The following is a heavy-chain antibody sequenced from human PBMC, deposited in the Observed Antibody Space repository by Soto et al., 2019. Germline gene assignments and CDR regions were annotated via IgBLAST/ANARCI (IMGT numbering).Heavy chain of an antibody. CDR1: GFTFSIHE. D-gene: IGHD6-19*01. CDR2: ISSIGVAT. J-gene: IGHJ4*02. CDR3: AREGRVGGIDY. V-gene: IGHV3-48*03. Sequence: PXVSLLLSCAASGFTFSIHEMNWVRQAPGKGLEWVSYISSIGVATYYADSVKGRFTISRDNAKNSLYLQMNSLRAEDTAVYYCAREGRVGGIDYWGQGTPVTVSS.